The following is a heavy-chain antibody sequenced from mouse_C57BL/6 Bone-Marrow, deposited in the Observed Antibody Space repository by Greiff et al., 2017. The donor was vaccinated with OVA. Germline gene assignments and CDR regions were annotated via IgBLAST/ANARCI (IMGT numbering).Heavy chain of an antibody. J-gene: IGHJ4*01. Sequence: QVHVKQSGAELVRPGTSVKLSCKASGYTFTSYWMHWVKQRPGQGLEWIGVIDPSDSYTNYNQKFKGKATLTVDTSSSTAYMQLSSLTSEDSAVYYCARDYYGSLYYAMDYWGQGTSVTVSS. CDR3: ARDYYGSLYYAMDY. V-gene: IGHV1-59*01. CDR1: GYTFTSYW. CDR2: IDPSDSYT. D-gene: IGHD1-1*01.